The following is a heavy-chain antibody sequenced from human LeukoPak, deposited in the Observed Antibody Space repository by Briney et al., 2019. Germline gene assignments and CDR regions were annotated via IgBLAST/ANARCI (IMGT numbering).Heavy chain of an antibody. CDR2: IRSKAYGGTT. D-gene: IGHD6-19*01. J-gene: IGHJ4*02. Sequence: SGGSLRLSCTASGFTFGDCAMSWFRQAPGKGLECVGFIRSKAYGGTTEYAASVKGRFTISRDDSKSIAYLQMNGLKTDDTAVYYCTGLKGTGWPIDYWGQGTLVTVSS. CDR1: GFTFGDCA. V-gene: IGHV3-49*03. CDR3: TGLKGTGWPIDY.